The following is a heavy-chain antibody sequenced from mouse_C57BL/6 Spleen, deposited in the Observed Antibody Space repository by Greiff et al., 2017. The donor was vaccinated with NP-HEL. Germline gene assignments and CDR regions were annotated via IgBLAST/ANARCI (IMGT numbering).Heavy chain of an antibody. CDR3: ASGGNGPAWFAD. CDR1: GYTFTSYW. Sequence: QVQLQQSGAELAKPGASVKLSCKASGYTFTSYWMHWVKQRPGQGLEWIGYINPSSGYTKYNQKFKDKATLTADKSSSTAYMQLSTLTYVDSAVYYCASGGNGPAWFADWGQGTLVTVSA. CDR2: INPSSGYT. V-gene: IGHV1-7*01. J-gene: IGHJ3*01.